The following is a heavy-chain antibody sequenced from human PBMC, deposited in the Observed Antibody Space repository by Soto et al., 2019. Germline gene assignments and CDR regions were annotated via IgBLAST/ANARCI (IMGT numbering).Heavy chain of an antibody. CDR1: GDSVSSNSAA. V-gene: IGHV6-1*01. Sequence: QVHLQQSGPGLVKPSQTLSLTCAISGDSVSSNSAAWNWIRQSPSRGLEWLGRTYYRYKWFNNYAVSVXXPXSIXPDTSQNHFSLPLNSVTPEDTSVRSCARDVGAFDYWGQGSLVTVSS. D-gene: IGHD1-26*01. CDR3: ARDVGAFDY. CDR2: TYYRYKWFN. J-gene: IGHJ4*02.